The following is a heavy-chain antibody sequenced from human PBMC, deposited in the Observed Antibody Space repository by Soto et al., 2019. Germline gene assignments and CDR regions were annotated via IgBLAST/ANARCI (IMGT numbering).Heavy chain of an antibody. CDR3: ARSARSYSGPVSYSQKVYCYHYPMDV. CDR2: IYPGDSDT. CDR1: GYSLTSYW. V-gene: IGHV5-51*01. Sequence: GESLKISCKGSGYSLTSYWIGWVRQMPGKGLEWMGIIYPGDSDTRYSPSFQGQVTISVDLSISTAYLQWSSLKASDTAVYYCARSARSYSGPVSYSQKVYCYHYPMDVWGQGTKVTFSS. J-gene: IGHJ6*02. D-gene: IGHD3-10*01.